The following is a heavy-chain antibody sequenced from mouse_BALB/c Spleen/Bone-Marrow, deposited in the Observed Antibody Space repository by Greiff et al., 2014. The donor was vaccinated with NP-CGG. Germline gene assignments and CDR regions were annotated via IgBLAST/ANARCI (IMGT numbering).Heavy chain of an antibody. CDR3: ARSWGHFDY. Sequence: EVQRVESGGGLVQPGGSRKLSCAASGFTFSNFGMHWVRQAPEKGLEWVAYISSGSSTIYYADTVKGRFTISRDNPKNTLFLQMTSLRSEDTAMYYCARSWGHFDYWGQGTTLTVSS. CDR1: GFTFSNFG. J-gene: IGHJ2*01. V-gene: IGHV5-17*02. CDR2: ISSGSSTI. D-gene: IGHD4-1*01.